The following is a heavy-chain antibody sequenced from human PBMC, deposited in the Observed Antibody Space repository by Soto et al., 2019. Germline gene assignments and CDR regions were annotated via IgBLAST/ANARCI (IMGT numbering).Heavy chain of an antibody. Sequence: ASVKVSCKASGYTFTSYYMHWVRQAPGQGLEWMGIINPSGGSTSYAQKFQGRVTMTRDKSTSTVYMELSSLRSEDTAVYYCARDGSPPRGFDPWGQGTLVTVSS. V-gene: IGHV1-46*01. CDR3: ARDGSPPRGFDP. CDR1: GYTFTSYY. J-gene: IGHJ5*02. D-gene: IGHD3-10*01. CDR2: INPSGGST.